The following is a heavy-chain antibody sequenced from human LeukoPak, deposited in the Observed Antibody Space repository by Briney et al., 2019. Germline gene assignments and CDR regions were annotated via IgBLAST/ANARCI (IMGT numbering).Heavy chain of an antibody. V-gene: IGHV3-21*01. CDR2: ISSSSSYI. J-gene: IGHJ6*03. Sequence: GGSLRLSCAASGFTFSSYSMNWVRQAPGKGLEWVSSISSSSSYIYYADSVKGRFTISRDNAKNSLYLQMNSLRAEDTAVYYCAREGPSLYYYYYMDVWGKGTTVTVSS. CDR1: GFTFSSYS. CDR3: AREGPSLYYYYYMDV.